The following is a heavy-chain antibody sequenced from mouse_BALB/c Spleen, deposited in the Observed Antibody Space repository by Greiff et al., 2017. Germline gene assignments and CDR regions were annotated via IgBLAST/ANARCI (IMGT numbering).Heavy chain of an antibody. CDR3: ARTGTGGYWYFDV. D-gene: IGHD4-1*01. J-gene: IGHJ1*01. CDR1: GYSITSGYY. V-gene: IGHV3-6*02. CDR2: ISYDGSN. Sequence: DVKLQESGPGLVKPSQSLSLTCSVTGYSITSGYYWNWIRQFPGNKLEWMGYISYDGSNNYNPSLKNRISITRDTSKNQFFLKLNSVTTEDTATYYCARTGTGGYWYFDVWGAGTTVTVSS.